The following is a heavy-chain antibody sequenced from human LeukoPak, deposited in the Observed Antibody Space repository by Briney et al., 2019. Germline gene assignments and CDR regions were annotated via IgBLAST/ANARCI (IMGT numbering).Heavy chain of an antibody. CDR3: AGRYFDFYYFDY. J-gene: IGHJ4*02. CDR2: IYYSGST. D-gene: IGHD3-9*01. CDR1: GGSISSYY. V-gene: IGHV4-59*01. Sequence: PSETLCLTCTVSGGSISSYYWSWIRQPPGKGLEWIGYIYYSGSTNYNPSLKSRVTISVDTSKNQFSLKLSSVTAADTAVYYCAGRYFDFYYFDYWGQGTLVTVSS.